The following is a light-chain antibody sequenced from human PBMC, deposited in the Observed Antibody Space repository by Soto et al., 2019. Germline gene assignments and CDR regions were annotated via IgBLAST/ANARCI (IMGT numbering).Light chain of an antibody. CDR2: GAS. Sequence: IVLTQSPGTLSLSPGEGATLSCRASQSVSGSFLAWYQQRPGQAPRLVIYGASRRATGIPDRFSGSASGTDFTLSISRLAPEDFAIYHCQQYGSSPSTFGPGTKVDIK. CDR1: QSVSGSF. J-gene: IGKJ3*01. CDR3: QQYGSSPST. V-gene: IGKV3-20*01.